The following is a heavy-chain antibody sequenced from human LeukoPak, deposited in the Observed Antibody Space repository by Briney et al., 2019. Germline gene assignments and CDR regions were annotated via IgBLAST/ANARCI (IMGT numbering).Heavy chain of an antibody. J-gene: IGHJ3*02. V-gene: IGHV3-48*01. Sequence: PGGSLRLSCAASGFTFSNYWMTWVRQAPGKGLEWVSYISSSSSTIYYADSVKGRFTISRDNAKNSLYLRMNSLRAEDTAVYYCAKEEWELEGGAFDIWGQGTMVTVSS. CDR2: ISSSSSTI. CDR3: AKEEWELEGGAFDI. CDR1: GFTFSNYW. D-gene: IGHD1-26*01.